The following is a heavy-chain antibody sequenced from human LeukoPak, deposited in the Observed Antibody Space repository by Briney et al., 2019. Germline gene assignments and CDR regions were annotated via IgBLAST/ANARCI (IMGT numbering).Heavy chain of an antibody. V-gene: IGHV1-69*06. J-gene: IGHJ4*02. CDR1: GGTFSSYA. D-gene: IGHD2-2*01. CDR3: ARAKLGYCSSTSCYQGADFDY. CDR2: IIPIFGTA. Sequence: PVKVSCKASGGTFSSYAISWVRQAPGQGLEWMGGIIPIFGTANYAQKFQGRVTITADKSTSTAYMELSSLRSEDTAVYYCARAKLGYCSSTSCYQGADFDYWGQGTLVTVSS.